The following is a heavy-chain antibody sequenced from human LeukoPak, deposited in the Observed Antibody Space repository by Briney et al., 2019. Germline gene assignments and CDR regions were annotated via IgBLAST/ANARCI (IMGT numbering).Heavy chain of an antibody. D-gene: IGHD2-15*01. V-gene: IGHV3-30*02. CDR3: AKTHTGYCSGGSCYSLDY. J-gene: IGHJ4*02. CDR1: GFTFSSYG. Sequence: TGGSLRLSCAASGFTFSSYGMHWVRQAPGKGLEWVAFIRYDGSNKYYADSVKGRFTISRDNSKNTLYPQMNSLRAEDTAVYYCAKTHTGYCSGGSCYSLDYWGQGTLVTVSS. CDR2: IRYDGSNK.